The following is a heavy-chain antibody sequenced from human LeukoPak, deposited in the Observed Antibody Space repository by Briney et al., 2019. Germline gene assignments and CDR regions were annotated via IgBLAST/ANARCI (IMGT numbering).Heavy chain of an antibody. CDR2: ISSSSSTI. Sequence: GGSLRLSCAASGFTFSSYSMNWVRQAPGKGLEWVSYISSSSSTIYYADSVKGRFTISRDNSKNTLYLQMNSLRAEDTAVYYCAKGPSGGYYFDYWGQGTLVTVSS. V-gene: IGHV3-48*01. D-gene: IGHD3-10*01. CDR3: AKGPSGGYYFDY. CDR1: GFTFSSYS. J-gene: IGHJ4*02.